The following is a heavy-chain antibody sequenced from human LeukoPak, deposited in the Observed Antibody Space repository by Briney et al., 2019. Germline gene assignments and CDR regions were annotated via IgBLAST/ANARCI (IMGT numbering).Heavy chain of an antibody. CDR3: ARGDNWNYSDY. CDR1: GFTFSSYN. CDR2: ISSTGSTR. Sequence: GGSLRLSCAASGFTFSSYNMNWVRQAPGRGLEWISYISSTGSTRYHADSVKGRFTISRDNAKNSLYLQMSSLRAEDTAVYYCARGDNWNYSDYWGQGTLVTVSS. D-gene: IGHD1-20*01. J-gene: IGHJ4*02. V-gene: IGHV3-48*01.